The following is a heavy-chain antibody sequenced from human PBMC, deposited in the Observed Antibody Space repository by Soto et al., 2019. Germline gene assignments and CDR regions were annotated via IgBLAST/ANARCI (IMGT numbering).Heavy chain of an antibody. Sequence: QVEMVQSGAEVKQPGASVRVSCKASGNTHTIYFIHWLRQAPGQGLEWMGWINSVSGGANYAPSFQRRGSMPRGRSSATAFMNLSGLRSDDTAVYYCSRCGSYYAQWGQGTLVTVSS. D-gene: IGHD3-10*01. J-gene: IGHJ4*02. CDR3: SRCGSYYAQ. V-gene: IGHV1-2*02. CDR2: INSVSGGA. CDR1: GNTHTIYF.